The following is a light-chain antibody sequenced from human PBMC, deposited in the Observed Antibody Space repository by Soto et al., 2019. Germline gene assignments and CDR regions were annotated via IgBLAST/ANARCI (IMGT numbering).Light chain of an antibody. CDR3: QHVCGHPPA. J-gene: IGKJ5*01. V-gene: IGKV1-9*01. CDR1: QGIRHY. CDR2: GAS. Sequence: DIQLTQSPSFLSASVGARVTITCRASQGIRHYLAWYQQKPGKAPSLLMYGASTLQSGVPSRFRGSGSGTEFTLTISSLQPEDVATYFCQHVCGHPPAFGPGTRLDIK.